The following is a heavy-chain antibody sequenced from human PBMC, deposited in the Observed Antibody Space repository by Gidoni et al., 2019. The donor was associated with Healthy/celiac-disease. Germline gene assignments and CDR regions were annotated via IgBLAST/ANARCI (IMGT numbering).Heavy chain of an antibody. CDR1: GLTFSSYG. CDR2: ISYDGSNK. D-gene: IGHD5-12*01. Sequence: QVQLVESGGGVVQPGRSRRLSCAASGLTFSSYGMHWVRQAPGKGLEWVAVISYDGSNKYYAVSVKGRFTISRDNSKNTLYLQMHSLRAEDTAVYYCAKDRATSRGFDYWGQGTLVTVSS. J-gene: IGHJ4*02. V-gene: IGHV3-30*18. CDR3: AKDRATSRGFDY.